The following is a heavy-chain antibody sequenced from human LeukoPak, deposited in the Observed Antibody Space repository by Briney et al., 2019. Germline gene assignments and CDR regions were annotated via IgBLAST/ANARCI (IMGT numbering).Heavy chain of an antibody. CDR2: ISDSGSGT. J-gene: IGHJ4*02. D-gene: IGHD5-18*01. V-gene: IGHV3-23*01. Sequence: GGSLRLSCAVSGLTFSRYAMSWVRQAPGKGLEWVSAISDSGSGTYYADSVKGRFTISRDNSKDTLSLQMNSLRAEDTAVYYIAKDIAQGYTFGSIEQDNWGQGTLVTVSS. CDR3: AKDIAQGYTFGSIEQDN. CDR1: GLTFSRYA.